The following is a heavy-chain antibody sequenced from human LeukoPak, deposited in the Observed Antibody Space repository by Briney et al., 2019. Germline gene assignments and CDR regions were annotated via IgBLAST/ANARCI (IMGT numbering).Heavy chain of an antibody. CDR3: ASYSSSWYNAFDI. D-gene: IGHD6-13*01. Sequence: SETLSLTCTVSGGSISSYYWSWIRQPPGKGLEWIGYIYYSGSTNYNPSLKSRVTISVDTSKNQFSLKLSSVTAADTAVYYCASYSSSWYNAFDIWGQGTMVTVSS. CDR1: GGSISSYY. CDR2: IYYSGST. J-gene: IGHJ3*02. V-gene: IGHV4-59*01.